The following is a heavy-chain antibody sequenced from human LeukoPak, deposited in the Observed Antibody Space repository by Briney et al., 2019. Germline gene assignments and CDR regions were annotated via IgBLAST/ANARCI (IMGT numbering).Heavy chain of an antibody. D-gene: IGHD3-22*01. CDR2: ISYDGSNK. J-gene: IGHJ6*02. Sequence: PGRSLRLSCAASGFTFSSYAMHWVRQAPGKGLEWVALISYDGSNKYYADSVKGRFTISRDNSKNTLYLQMNSLRAEDTAVYYCARDRGYDSSGYSYYYYVMDAWGQGTTDTVFS. CDR1: GFTFSSYA. CDR3: ARDRGYDSSGYSYYYYVMDA. V-gene: IGHV3-30*04.